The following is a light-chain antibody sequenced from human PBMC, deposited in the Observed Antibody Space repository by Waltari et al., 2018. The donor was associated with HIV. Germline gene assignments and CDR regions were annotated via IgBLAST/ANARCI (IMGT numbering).Light chain of an antibody. CDR1: QNINRD. V-gene: IGKV1-39*01. Sequence: IQLTQSPSSLSASVVDRVTPSCRTSQNINRDLNWYQQTPGKAPKLLIYAASKLQSGVPSRFSGSGSGTEFTLTISGLQPEDLATYYCQESYSTPSLTFGGGTKVEIK. J-gene: IGKJ4*01. CDR3: QESYSTPSLT. CDR2: AAS.